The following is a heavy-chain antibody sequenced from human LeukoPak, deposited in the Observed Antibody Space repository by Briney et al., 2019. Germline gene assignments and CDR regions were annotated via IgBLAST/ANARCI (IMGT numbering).Heavy chain of an antibody. D-gene: IGHD3-16*01. CDR3: AKDFHRLGEFDAFDI. V-gene: IGHV3-48*03. J-gene: IGHJ3*02. Sequence: GGSLRLSCAASGFTFSSYEMNWVRQAPGKGLEGVSYISCSGSTIYYADSVKGRFTISRDNAKNSLYLQMNSLTAEDTALYYCAKDFHRLGEFDAFDIWGQGTMVTVSS. CDR1: GFTFSSYE. CDR2: ISCSGSTI.